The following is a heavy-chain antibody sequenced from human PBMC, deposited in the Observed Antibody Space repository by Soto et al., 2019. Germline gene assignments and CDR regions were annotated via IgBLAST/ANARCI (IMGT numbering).Heavy chain of an antibody. D-gene: IGHD6-19*01. CDR3: AREAGPDRWFDP. V-gene: IGHV4-4*07. CDR2: ISTSGTT. Sequence: SETLSLTCTVSGAPISSYFWTWIRQPAGKGLDWIGRISTSGTTNYNPSLKSRVTMSVDTSKNHFSLNLSSVTAADTAVYYCAREAGPDRWFDPWGQGTLVTVSS. CDR1: GAPISSYF. J-gene: IGHJ5*02.